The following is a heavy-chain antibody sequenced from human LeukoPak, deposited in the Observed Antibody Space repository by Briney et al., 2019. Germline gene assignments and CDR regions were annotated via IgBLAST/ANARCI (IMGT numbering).Heavy chain of an antibody. Sequence: SVKVSCKASGFTFTNSAMQWVRQARGQRLEWIGWIVVGSGNTNYAQKFQERVAITRDMSTSTAYMELSSLRSEDTAVYYCAAAGDDYGDYEFDCWGRGSLVTVSS. CDR2: IVVGSGNT. J-gene: IGHJ4*02. V-gene: IGHV1-58*02. D-gene: IGHD4-17*01. CDR3: AAAGDDYGDYEFDC. CDR1: GFTFTNSA.